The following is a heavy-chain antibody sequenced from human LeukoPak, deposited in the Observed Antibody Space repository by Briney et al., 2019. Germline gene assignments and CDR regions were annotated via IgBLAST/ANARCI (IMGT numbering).Heavy chain of an antibody. CDR3: ARDRVNIVVARMAFDI. V-gene: IGHV1-18*01. CDR1: GYTFTSYG. Sequence: ASVKVSCKASGYTFTSYGISWVRQAPGQGLELMGWISAYNGNTNYAQKLQGRVTMTTDTSTSTAYMELRSLRSDDTAVYYCARDRVNIVVARMAFDIWGQGTMVTVSS. CDR2: ISAYNGNT. J-gene: IGHJ3*02. D-gene: IGHD2-21*01.